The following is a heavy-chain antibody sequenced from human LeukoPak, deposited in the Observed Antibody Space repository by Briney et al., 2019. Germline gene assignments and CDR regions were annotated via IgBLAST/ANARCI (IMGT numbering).Heavy chain of an antibody. CDR1: GFTVSSNS. J-gene: IGHJ4*02. Sequence: GGSLRLFCAASGFTVSSNSMSWLRQAPGQGLEWVSVIYGGGSTFYADSVKDRFTISRDNSKNTLFLQMNSLRAEDTALYYCAREEALPNWGQGTLVTVSS. CDR2: IYGGGST. V-gene: IGHV3-66*01. CDR3: AREEALPN.